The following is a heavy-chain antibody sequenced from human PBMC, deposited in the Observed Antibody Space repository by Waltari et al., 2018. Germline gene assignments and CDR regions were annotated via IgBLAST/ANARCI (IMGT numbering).Heavy chain of an antibody. CDR1: GGSISRGSYY. D-gene: IGHD6-19*01. J-gene: IGHJ4*02. CDR3: AREEGYSSGWYGY. Sequence: QVQLQESGPGLVKPSQTLSLTCTVSGGSISRGSYYWSWIRQPAGKGLEWIGYIYTSGSTNYNPSLKSRVTISVDTSKNQFSLKLSSVTAADTAVYYCAREEGYSSGWYGYWGQGTLVTVSS. V-gene: IGHV4-61*09. CDR2: IYTSGST.